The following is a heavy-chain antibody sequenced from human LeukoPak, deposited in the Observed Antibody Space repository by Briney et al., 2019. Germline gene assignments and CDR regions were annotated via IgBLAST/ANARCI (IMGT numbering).Heavy chain of an antibody. Sequence: PSETLSLTCAVSGGSISGYYWSWLRQSPDKGLEWIGYIYYSGSTNYNPSLQSRVTISVDTSKNQFSLKISSLTAADTAVYYCARVAIPYDISPYYDGYMDVWGKGTTVTVSS. D-gene: IGHD3-22*01. J-gene: IGHJ6*03. CDR1: GGSISGYY. CDR2: IYYSGST. CDR3: ARVAIPYDISPYYDGYMDV. V-gene: IGHV4-59*01.